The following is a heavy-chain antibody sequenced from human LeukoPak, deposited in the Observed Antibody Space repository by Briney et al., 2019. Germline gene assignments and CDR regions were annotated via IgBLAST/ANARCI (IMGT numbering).Heavy chain of an antibody. CDR1: GFTFGTYP. Sequence: GGSLRLSCAASGFTFGTYPMTWVRQAPGKGLEWVSSISSSSYIYYADSVKGRFTISRDNAKNSLYLQMNSLRAEDTAVYYCGRGGGYDPSAFDIWGQGTMVTVSS. V-gene: IGHV3-21*01. CDR3: GRGGGYDPSAFDI. CDR2: ISSSSYI. J-gene: IGHJ3*02. D-gene: IGHD5-12*01.